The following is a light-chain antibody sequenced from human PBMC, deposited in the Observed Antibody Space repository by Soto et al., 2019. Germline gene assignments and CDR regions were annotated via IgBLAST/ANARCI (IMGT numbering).Light chain of an antibody. CDR1: RSNLGAGYD. CDR3: QSYDNSLSGAWV. CDR2: ANN. Sequence: QSVLTQPPSVSGAPGQGITISCTGTRSNLGAGYDVHWYQQLPGAPPKLLSYANNKRPSGVLDRFSGSKSGTSASLGITGLQAEDEADYYCQSYDNSLSGAWVFGGGTKVTVL. V-gene: IGLV1-40*01. J-gene: IGLJ3*02.